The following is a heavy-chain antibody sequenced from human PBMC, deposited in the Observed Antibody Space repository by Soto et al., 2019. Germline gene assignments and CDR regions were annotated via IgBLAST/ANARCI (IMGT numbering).Heavy chain of an antibody. J-gene: IGHJ2*01. CDR2: ISSSSSTI. D-gene: IGHD3-22*01. V-gene: IGHV3-48*04. CDR1: GFTFSSYS. CDR3: ATLYYYDSSGPPEYFDL. Sequence: GGSLRLSCAASGFTFSSYSMNWVRQAPGKGLEWVSYISSSSSTIYYADSVKGRFTISRDNAKNSLYLQMNSLRAEDTAVYYCATLYYYDSSGPPEYFDLWGRGTLVTVSS.